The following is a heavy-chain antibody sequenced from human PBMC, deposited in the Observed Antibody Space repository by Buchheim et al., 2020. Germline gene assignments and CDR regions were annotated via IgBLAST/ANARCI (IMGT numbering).Heavy chain of an antibody. CDR2: IYYSGST. CDR1: GGSVSSGSYY. D-gene: IGHD1-26*01. J-gene: IGHJ4*02. V-gene: IGHV4-61*01. CDR3: AISGSYKGTLTFDY. Sequence: VQLQESVPGLVKPSETLSLTCTVSGGSVSSGSYYWSWIRQPPGKGLEWIGYIYYSGSTNYNPSLKSRVTISVDTSKNQFSLKMSSVTAADTAVYYCAISGSYKGTLTFDYWGQGTL.